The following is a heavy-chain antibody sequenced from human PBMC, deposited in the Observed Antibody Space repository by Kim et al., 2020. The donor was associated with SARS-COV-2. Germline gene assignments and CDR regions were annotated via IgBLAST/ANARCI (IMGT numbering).Heavy chain of an antibody. CDR3: AREIAAVQRGFEY. Sequence: YLDSMKGRFTISRDNAKNSLYLQMNSLRAEDTAVYYCAREIAAVQRGFEYWGQGTLVTVSS. J-gene: IGHJ4*02. V-gene: IGHV3-7*03. D-gene: IGHD6-6*01.